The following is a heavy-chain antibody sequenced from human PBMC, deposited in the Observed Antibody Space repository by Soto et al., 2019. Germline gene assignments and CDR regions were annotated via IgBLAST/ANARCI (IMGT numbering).Heavy chain of an antibody. CDR3: AWMRNCGGDPRWFDP. D-gene: IGHD2-21*02. CDR1: GFSLSTSGMG. J-gene: IGHJ5*02. Sequence: SGPTLVNPTQTLTLTCTFSGFSLSTSGMGVSWIGRPPGNALELLALIDWDDDKYYSTSLQTRLTISKDTSKNQVVLTMTNMENVDTATYYCAWMRNCGGDPRWFDPWGQGTLVTVSS. CDR2: IDWDDDK. V-gene: IGHV2-70*01.